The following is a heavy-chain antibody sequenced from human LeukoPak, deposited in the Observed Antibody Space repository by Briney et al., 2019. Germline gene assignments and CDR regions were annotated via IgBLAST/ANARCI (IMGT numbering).Heavy chain of an antibody. V-gene: IGHV3-74*01. J-gene: IGHJ5*02. Sequence: PGWSLRLSCAASGFTFISYLRHWVRQAPGKGLVWVSRINSDGSSTSYAHFVKGRYNTSRDNDKNTLYLQMNSMRAEDTAVYYCARDRYTVTTQGLAPWGQGAVVAVSS. CDR1: GFTFISYL. D-gene: IGHD4-17*01. CDR2: INSDGSST. CDR3: ARDRYTVTTQGLAP.